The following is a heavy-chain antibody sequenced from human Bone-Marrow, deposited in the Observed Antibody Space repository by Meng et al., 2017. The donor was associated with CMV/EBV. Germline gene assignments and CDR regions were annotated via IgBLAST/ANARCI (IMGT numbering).Heavy chain of an antibody. CDR2: IYYSGST. J-gene: IGHJ4*02. V-gene: IGHV4-59*01. CDR3: ARERNDFWSGYSQRYFDY. D-gene: IGHD3-3*01. CDR1: DGSISSYY. Sequence: SETLSLTCTVSDGSISSYYWSWIRQPPGKGLEWIGYIYYSGSTNYNPSLKSRVTISVDTSKNQFSLKLSSVTAADTAVYYCARERNDFWSGYSQRYFDYWGQGTLVTVSS.